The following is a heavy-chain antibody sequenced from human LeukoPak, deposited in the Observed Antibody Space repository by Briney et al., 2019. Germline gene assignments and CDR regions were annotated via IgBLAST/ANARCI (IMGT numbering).Heavy chain of an antibody. V-gene: IGHV4-59*01. CDR2: IYFTGST. J-gene: IGHJ4*02. CDR1: GGSIGSYY. CDR3: ARSTYSSSQWDY. Sequence: SETLSLTCTVSGGSIGSYYWHWIGQPPGKGLEWIGYIYFTGSTNYNPSLKSRVTISVDTSKNQFSLKLNSVTAADTAIYYCARSTYSSSQWDYWGQGTLFTVFS. D-gene: IGHD6-13*01.